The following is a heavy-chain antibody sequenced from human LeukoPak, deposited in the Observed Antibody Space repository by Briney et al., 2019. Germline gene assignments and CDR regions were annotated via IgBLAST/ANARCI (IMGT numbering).Heavy chain of an antibody. CDR1: GYTFASYY. V-gene: IGHV1-46*01. D-gene: IGHD2-2*01. Sequence: ASVKVSCKASGYTFASYYMHWVRQAPGQGLEWMGIINPSGGSTSYAQKFQGRVTMTRDTSTSTVYMELSSLRSEDTAVYYCARTISPVGFVPAFQSPNWFDPWGQGTLVTVSS. CDR3: ARTISPVGFVPAFQSPNWFDP. J-gene: IGHJ5*02. CDR2: INPSGGST.